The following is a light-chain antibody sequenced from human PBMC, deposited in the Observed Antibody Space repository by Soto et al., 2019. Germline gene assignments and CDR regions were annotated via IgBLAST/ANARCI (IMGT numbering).Light chain of an antibody. CDR3: QQYGSSPALT. CDR1: QSVSSY. Sequence: EIVLTQSPATLSLSPGEGATVSCRASQSVSSYLAWYQQKPGQAPRLLIFGASDRATGTPDRFSGSGSGTDFTLTISRLEPEDFAVYYCQQYGSSPALTFGGGTKVDIK. CDR2: GAS. V-gene: IGKV3-20*01. J-gene: IGKJ4*01.